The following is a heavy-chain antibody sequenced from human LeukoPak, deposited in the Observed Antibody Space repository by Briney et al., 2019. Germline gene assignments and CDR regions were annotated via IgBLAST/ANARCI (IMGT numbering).Heavy chain of an antibody. J-gene: IGHJ4*02. CDR3: ASGGGFGELQVDY. CDR1: GGTLSDHI. D-gene: IGHD3-10*01. V-gene: IGHV1-69*13. Sequence: ASVKVSCNASGGTLSDHIISWVRQTPGQGLERMGSLIPMFGTANYAQNFQDRVTLSADGSTSTVYMELSSLRSEDTAVYYCASGGGFGELQVDYWGQGTLVTVSS. CDR2: LIPMFGTA.